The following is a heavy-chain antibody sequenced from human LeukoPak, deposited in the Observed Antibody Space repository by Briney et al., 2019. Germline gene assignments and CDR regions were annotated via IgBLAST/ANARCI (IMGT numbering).Heavy chain of an antibody. CDR2: IYHSGST. J-gene: IGHJ2*01. CDR1: GYSISSGYY. CDR3: ASLIYCSSTSCYAAAAGDYWYFDL. D-gene: IGHD2-2*01. V-gene: IGHV4-38-2*01. Sequence: SETLSLTCAVSGYSISSGYYWGWIRQPPGKGLEWIGSIYHSGSTYYNPSLKSRVTISVDTSKNQFSLKLSSVTAADTAVYYCASLIYCSSTSCYAAAAGDYWYFDLWGRGTLVTVSS.